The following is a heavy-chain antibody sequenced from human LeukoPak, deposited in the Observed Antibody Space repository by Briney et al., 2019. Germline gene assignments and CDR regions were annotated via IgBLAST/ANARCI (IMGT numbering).Heavy chain of an antibody. Sequence: GGSLRLSCAASGFTFSDYYMSWIRQAPGKGLEWVSYISSSGSTIYYADSVKGRFTISRDNAKNTLYLQMNILRAEDTAVYYCARSFGYGVDAFDIWGQGTMVTVSS. CDR3: ARSFGYGVDAFDI. J-gene: IGHJ3*02. CDR2: ISSSGSTI. V-gene: IGHV3-11*01. D-gene: IGHD5-18*01. CDR1: GFTFSDYY.